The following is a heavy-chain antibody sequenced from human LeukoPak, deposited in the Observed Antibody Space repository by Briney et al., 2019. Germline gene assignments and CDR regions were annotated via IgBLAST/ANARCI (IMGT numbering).Heavy chain of an antibody. D-gene: IGHD4-17*01. V-gene: IGHV3-21*01. CDR2: ISSSSSYI. CDR3: ARERVTTADFDY. J-gene: IGHJ4*02. Sequence: GGSLRLSCAASGFTFSSYSMNWVRQAPGKGLEWVSSISSSSSYIYYADSVKGRFTISRDNAKNSLYQQMNSLRAEDTAVYYCARERVTTADFDYWGQGTLVTVSS. CDR1: GFTFSSYS.